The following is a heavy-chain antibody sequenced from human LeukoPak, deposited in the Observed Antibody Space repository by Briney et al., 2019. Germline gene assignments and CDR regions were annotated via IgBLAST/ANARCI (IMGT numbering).Heavy chain of an antibody. CDR1: GYTFTSYD. V-gene: IGHV1-18*01. D-gene: IGHD6-13*01. J-gene: IGHJ4*02. CDR2: ISAYNGNT. CDR3: ARVYSRGEENDY. Sequence: ASVKVSCKASGYTFTSYDINWVRQAPGQGLEWMGWISAYNGNTNYAQKLQGRVTMTTDTSTSTAYMELRSLRSDDTAVYYCARVYSRGEENDYWGQGTLVTVSS.